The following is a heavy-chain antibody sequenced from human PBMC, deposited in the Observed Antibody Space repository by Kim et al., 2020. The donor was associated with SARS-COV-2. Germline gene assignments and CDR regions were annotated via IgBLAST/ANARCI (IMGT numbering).Heavy chain of an antibody. CDR2: IYYSGST. CDR1: GGSISSYY. D-gene: IGHD2-8*01. Sequence: SETLSLTCTVSGGSISSYYWSWIRQPPGKGLEWIGYIYYSGSTNYNPSLKSRVTISVDTSKNQFSLKLSSVTAADTAVYYCARVPLYGSSFYYYGMDVWGQGTTVTVSS. J-gene: IGHJ6*02. CDR3: ARVPLYGSSFYYYGMDV. V-gene: IGHV4-59*13.